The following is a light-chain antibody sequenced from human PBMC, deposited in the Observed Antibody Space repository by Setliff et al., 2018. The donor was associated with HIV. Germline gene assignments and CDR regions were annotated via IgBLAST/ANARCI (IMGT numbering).Light chain of an antibody. Sequence: QSVLTQPASVSGSPGQSITISCTGTNSDIGGYNYVSWYQQLPGEAPKLIIFQLINRPSGVSDRFSGSKSGNTASLTISGLQAEDEADYYCSASRPSRTLVVFGTGTKGTVL. J-gene: IGLJ1*01. CDR1: NSDIGGYNY. CDR3: SASRPSRTLVV. V-gene: IGLV2-14*01. CDR2: QLI.